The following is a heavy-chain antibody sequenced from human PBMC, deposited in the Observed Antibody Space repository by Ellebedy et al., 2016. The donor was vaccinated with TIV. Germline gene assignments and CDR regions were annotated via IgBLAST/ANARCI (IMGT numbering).Heavy chain of an antibody. D-gene: IGHD2-8*01. V-gene: IGHV3-30*18. Sequence: GESLKISCAASGFTFSSYWMSWVRQAPGKGLEWVALISYDANNQYYADSVKGRFTISRDNSKNTLYLQMNSLRPEDTGVYYCAKVPVGYCTTPPCFYLDYWGQGTLVTVSS. CDR1: GFTFSSYW. CDR2: ISYDANNQ. CDR3: AKVPVGYCTTPPCFYLDY. J-gene: IGHJ4*02.